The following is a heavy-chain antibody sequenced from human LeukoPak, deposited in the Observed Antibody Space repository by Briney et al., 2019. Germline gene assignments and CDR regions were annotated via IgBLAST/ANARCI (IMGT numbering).Heavy chain of an antibody. Sequence: PEGSLRLSCAASGFTFSSYSMNWVRQAPGKGLEWVSSISSSSSYIYYADSVKGRFTISRDNAKNSLYLQMNSLRAEDTAVYYCARDYSSPGNFDYWGQGTLVTVSS. D-gene: IGHD6-13*01. V-gene: IGHV3-21*01. CDR3: ARDYSSPGNFDY. CDR2: ISSSSSYI. J-gene: IGHJ4*02. CDR1: GFTFSSYS.